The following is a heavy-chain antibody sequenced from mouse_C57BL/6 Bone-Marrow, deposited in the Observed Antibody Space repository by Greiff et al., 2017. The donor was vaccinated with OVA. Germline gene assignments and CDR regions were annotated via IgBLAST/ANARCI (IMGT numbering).Heavy chain of an antibody. J-gene: IGHJ2*01. V-gene: IGHV1-55*01. D-gene: IGHD1-1*01. CDR3: ATITAVVAMDFDY. CDR2: IYPGSGST. CDR1: GYTFTSYW. Sequence: VQLQQSGPELVKPGASVKMSCKASGYTFTSYWITWVKQRPGQGLEWIGDIYPGSGSTNYNEKFKSKATLTVDTSSSTAYMQLSSLTSEDSAVYYCATITAVVAMDFDYWGQGTTLTVSS.